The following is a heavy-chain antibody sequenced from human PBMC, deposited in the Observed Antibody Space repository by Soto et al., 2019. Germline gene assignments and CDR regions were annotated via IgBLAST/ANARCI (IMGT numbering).Heavy chain of an antibody. CDR2: INAGNGNT. D-gene: IGHD3-9*01. CDR3: ARSAYYDILTGYYNVMGY. J-gene: IGHJ4*02. CDR1: GYTFTSYA. Sequence: ASVKVSCKASGYTFTSYAMHWVRQAPGQRLEWMGWINAGNGNTKYSQKFQGRVTITRDTSASTAYMELSSLRSEDTAVYYCARSAYYDILTGYYNVMGYWGQGTLVTVSS. V-gene: IGHV1-3*01.